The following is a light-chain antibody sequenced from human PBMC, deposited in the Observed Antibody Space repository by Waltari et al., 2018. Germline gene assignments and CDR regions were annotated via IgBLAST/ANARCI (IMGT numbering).Light chain of an antibody. CDR3: QQYFSQPYT. CDR2: DAS. Sequence: DIQMTQSPSSLSASVGDRVTITCRASQDISNRLTWFQQKPGKAPKSLIYDASTLQSGVPSKFNGSGSGTDFTLTIFSLQPEDLATYYCQQYFSQPYTFGPGTRVEIK. J-gene: IGKJ3*01. V-gene: IGKV1-16*02. CDR1: QDISNR.